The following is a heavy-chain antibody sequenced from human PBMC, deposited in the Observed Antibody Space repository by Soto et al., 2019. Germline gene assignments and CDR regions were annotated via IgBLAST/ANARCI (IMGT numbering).Heavy chain of an antibody. CDR1: GYTFTSYD. D-gene: IGHD4-17*01. Sequence: QVQLVQSGAEVKKPGASVKVSCKASGYTFTSYDINWVRQAPGQGLEWMGWMNPNSGNTGYAQKFQGRVTMTRYTSRSTDYMELRSLRSEDTAVYSCATFTNDYGDRHWGQGPLVTVSS. V-gene: IGHV1-8*01. CDR3: ATFTNDYGDRH. J-gene: IGHJ1*01. CDR2: MNPNSGNT.